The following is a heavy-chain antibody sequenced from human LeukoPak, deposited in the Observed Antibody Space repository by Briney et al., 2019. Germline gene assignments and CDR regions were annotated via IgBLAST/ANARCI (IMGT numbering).Heavy chain of an antibody. Sequence: ASVKVSCKASGYTFSSYGISWVRQAPGQGLEWMGWISAYNGNTNYAQKLQGRVTMTTDTSTSTAYMELSSLRSEDTAVYYCARVVAGGGNDFWSGYSPGYFDYWGQGTLVTVSS. CDR3: ARVVAGGGNDFWSGYSPGYFDY. V-gene: IGHV1-18*01. CDR1: GYTFSSYG. J-gene: IGHJ4*02. D-gene: IGHD3-3*01. CDR2: ISAYNGNT.